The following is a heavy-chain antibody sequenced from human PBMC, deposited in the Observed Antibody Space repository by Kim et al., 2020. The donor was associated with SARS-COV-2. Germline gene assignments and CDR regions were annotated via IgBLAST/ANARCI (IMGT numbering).Heavy chain of an antibody. CDR2: GST. J-gene: IGHJ4*02. Sequence: GSTYYADSVKGRFTISRDNSKNTLYLQMNSLRAEDTAVYYCAKRISYFDYWGQGTLVTVSS. CDR3: AKRISYFDY. D-gene: IGHD2-15*01. V-gene: IGHV3-23*01.